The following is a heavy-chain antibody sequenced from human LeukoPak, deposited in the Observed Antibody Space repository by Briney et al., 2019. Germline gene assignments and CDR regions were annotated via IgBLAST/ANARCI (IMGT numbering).Heavy chain of an antibody. CDR2: ISYDGSNK. V-gene: IGHV3-30-3*01. CDR3: VRDPFNDYCSSTSCYLDY. D-gene: IGHD2-2*01. Sequence: PGGSLRLSCAASGFTFSSYAMHWVRQAPGKGLEWVAVISYDGSNKYYADSVKGRFTISRDNSKNTLYLQMNSLRAEDTAVYYCVRDPFNDYCSSTSCYLDYWGQGTLVTVSS. CDR1: GFTFSSYA. J-gene: IGHJ4*02.